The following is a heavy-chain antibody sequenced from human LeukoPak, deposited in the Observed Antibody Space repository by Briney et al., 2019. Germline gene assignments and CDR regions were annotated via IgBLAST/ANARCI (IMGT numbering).Heavy chain of an antibody. CDR1: GVSMSAYQ. V-gene: IGHV4-4*09. CDR3: ATSNDAKIAPFDH. Sequence: PSETLSLTCTVSGVSMSAYQWSWVRQSPQKGLEWIGCINTKGETSYNPSLKSRVTTSVDTSKSPFSLRLTSVTAAHTAVYYCATSNDAKIAPFDHWGQGAPVTVSS. D-gene: IGHD2-21*01. CDR2: INTKGET. J-gene: IGHJ4*02.